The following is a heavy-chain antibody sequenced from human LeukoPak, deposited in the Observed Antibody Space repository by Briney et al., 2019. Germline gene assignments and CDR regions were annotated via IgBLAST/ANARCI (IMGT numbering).Heavy chain of an antibody. Sequence: GGSLRLSCAASGFTFSNYGMHWVRQAPGKGLEWVSVISYDGSNKYYADSVKGRFTISRDNSKNTLYLQMNSLRAEDTAMYYCAKNSGSSALWGQGTLVTVSS. CDR3: AKNSGSSAL. CDR1: GFTFSNYG. D-gene: IGHD4-23*01. J-gene: IGHJ4*02. V-gene: IGHV3-30*18. CDR2: ISYDGSNK.